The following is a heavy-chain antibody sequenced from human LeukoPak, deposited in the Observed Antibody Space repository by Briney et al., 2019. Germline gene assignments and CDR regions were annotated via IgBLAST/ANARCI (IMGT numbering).Heavy chain of an antibody. CDR3: ARGESEGGAFDI. D-gene: IGHD3-16*01. CDR2: INPNSGGT. CDR1: GYTFTGYY. V-gene: IGHV1-2*02. Sequence: ASVKVSCKASGYTFTGYYMHWVRQAPGQGLEWMGWINPNSGGTNYAQKFQGRVTMTRDTSIGTASLELSRLRSEDTAVYYCARGESEGGAFDIWGQGTMVTVSS. J-gene: IGHJ3*02.